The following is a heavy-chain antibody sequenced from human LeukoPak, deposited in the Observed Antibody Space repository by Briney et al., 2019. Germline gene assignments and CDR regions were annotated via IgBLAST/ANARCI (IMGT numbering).Heavy chain of an antibody. V-gene: IGHV1-2*02. D-gene: IGHD1-26*01. CDR1: GYTLTGYY. CDR3: ATLPQYSGSYYYYYYMDV. CDR2: INPNSGGT. Sequence: ASVKVSCKASGYTLTGYYMHWVRQAPGQGLEWMGWINPNSGGTNYAQKFQGRVTMTRDTSISTAYMELRRLRSEDTAVYYCATLPQYSGSYYYYYYMDVWGKGTTVTISS. J-gene: IGHJ6*03.